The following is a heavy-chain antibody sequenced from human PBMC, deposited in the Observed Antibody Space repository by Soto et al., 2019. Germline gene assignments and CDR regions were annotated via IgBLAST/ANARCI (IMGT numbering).Heavy chain of an antibody. CDR2: IYHSGST. V-gene: IGHV4-30-2*01. Sequence: QLQLQESGSGLVRPSQTLSLTCAVSGGSISSGGYSWNWIRQPPGKGLEWIGYIYHSGSTLYNPSLKKGVGGGGGGGGGGGGGGGGWGTAADTAVYYCARDQLEGNWFDPWGQGTLVTVSS. D-gene: IGHD1-1*01. J-gene: IGHJ5*02. CDR3: ARDQLEGNWFDP. CDR1: GGSISSGGYS.